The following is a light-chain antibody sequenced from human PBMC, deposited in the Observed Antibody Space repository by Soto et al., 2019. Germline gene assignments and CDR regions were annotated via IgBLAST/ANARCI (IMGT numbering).Light chain of an antibody. CDR1: QTVSSS. Sequence: ETLMPQFPAPLSVSPGARATLYCRASQTVSSSLAWYQQKPGQAPRLLIFGASARATGVPARFSGSGSGTLFTLTISSLQSEDFGVYYCQQYNKWPWTFGQGTKVDIK. J-gene: IGKJ1*01. CDR2: GAS. CDR3: QQYNKWPWT. V-gene: IGKV3-15*01.